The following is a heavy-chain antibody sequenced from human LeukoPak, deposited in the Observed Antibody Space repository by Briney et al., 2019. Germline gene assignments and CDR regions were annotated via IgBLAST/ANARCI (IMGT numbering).Heavy chain of an antibody. CDR3: AKGSYYDSSGSFYFDF. D-gene: IGHD3-22*01. CDR1: GFTFSSYA. Sequence: GGSLRLSCAASGFTFSSYAMSWVRQAPGKGLEWVSGISGSGDNTYYADSVKGRFTISRDNSKNTLYVQVNSLGTEDTAAYYCAKGSYYDSSGSFYFDFWGQGTLVTVSS. V-gene: IGHV3-23*01. CDR2: ISGSGDNT. J-gene: IGHJ4*02.